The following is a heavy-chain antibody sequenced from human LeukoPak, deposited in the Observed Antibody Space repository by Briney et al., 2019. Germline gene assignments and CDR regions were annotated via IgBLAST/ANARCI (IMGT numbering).Heavy chain of an antibody. J-gene: IGHJ3*02. V-gene: IGHV1-46*01. CDR3: AREINAFDI. CDR1: GYTFSSYF. Sequence: ASVKVPCKASGYTFSSYFMHWVRQAPGQGLEWMGIINPSAGITSYAQKFQGRVTMTRDTSTSTLYMELSSLRSEDTAVYYCAREINAFDIWGQGTMVTVSS. CDR2: INPSAGIT.